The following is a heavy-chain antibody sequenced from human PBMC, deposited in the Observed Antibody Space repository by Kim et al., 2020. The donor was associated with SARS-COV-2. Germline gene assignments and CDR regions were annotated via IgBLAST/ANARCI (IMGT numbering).Heavy chain of an antibody. CDR2: INAGNTNT. D-gene: IGHD1-1*01. CDR1: GHTFDSYA. CDR3: ARESARSTGTDFDF. J-gene: IGHJ4*02. Sequence: ASVKVSCKTSGHTFDSYAMHWVRQAPGQRLEWMGRINAGNTNTIYSQKFQGRVTISRDTSTSSIYMELTSLRSEDSATYYCARESARSTGTDFDFWGQGT. V-gene: IGHV1-3*01.